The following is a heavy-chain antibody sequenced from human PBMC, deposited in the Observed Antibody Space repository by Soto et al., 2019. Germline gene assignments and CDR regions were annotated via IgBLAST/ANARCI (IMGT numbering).Heavy chain of an antibody. CDR3: ARQKTSGYDYFFDY. CDR1: GGSIGSYY. J-gene: IGHJ4*02. CDR2: IYYSGST. D-gene: IGHD5-12*01. V-gene: IGHV4-59*08. Sequence: SEPMPRTCTVFGGSIGSYYWSWIGQPLGKGLEWIAYIYYSGSTNYNPSLKSRVTISVDTSKNQFSLKLSSVTAADTAVYYCARQKTSGYDYFFDYWGQGALVTV.